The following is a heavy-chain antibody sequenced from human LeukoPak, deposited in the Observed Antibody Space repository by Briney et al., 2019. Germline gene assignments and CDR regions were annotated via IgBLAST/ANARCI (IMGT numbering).Heavy chain of an antibody. CDR1: GFTVSSNY. V-gene: IGHV3-21*01. CDR3: ARDIFDY. Sequence: GGSLRLSCAASGFTVSSNYMSWVRQAPGKGLEWVSSISSSSSYIYYADSVKGRFTISRDNAKNSLYLQMNSLRAEDTAVYYCARDIFDYWGQGTLVTVSS. CDR2: ISSSSSYI. J-gene: IGHJ4*02.